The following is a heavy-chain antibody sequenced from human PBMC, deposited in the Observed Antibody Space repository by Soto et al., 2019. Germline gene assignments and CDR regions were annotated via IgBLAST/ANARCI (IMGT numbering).Heavy chain of an antibody. V-gene: IGHV4-59*01. J-gene: IGHJ4*02. Sequence: SSETLSLTCTVSGGSISSYYWSWIRQPPGKGLEWIGYIYYSGSTNYNPSLKSRVTISVDTSKNQFSLKLSSVTAADTAVYYCARGVGYYDSSGIFDYWGQGTLVTVS. CDR1: GGSISSYY. CDR3: ARGVGYYDSSGIFDY. D-gene: IGHD3-22*01. CDR2: IYYSGST.